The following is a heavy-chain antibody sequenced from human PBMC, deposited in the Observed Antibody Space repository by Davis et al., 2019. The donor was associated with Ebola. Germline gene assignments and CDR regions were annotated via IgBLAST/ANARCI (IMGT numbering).Heavy chain of an antibody. Sequence: GESLKISCKDSGNSFSSHWIGWVRQMPGKGLEWMGIIYTGDSYTNYNPSFEGHVTISADKSIGTAYLHWSSLRASDTAIYFCARTGPHYYYGLDVWGQGTTVTVSS. J-gene: IGHJ6*02. CDR2: IYTGDSYT. CDR1: GNSFSSHW. D-gene: IGHD3-10*01. CDR3: ARTGPHYYYGLDV. V-gene: IGHV5-51*01.